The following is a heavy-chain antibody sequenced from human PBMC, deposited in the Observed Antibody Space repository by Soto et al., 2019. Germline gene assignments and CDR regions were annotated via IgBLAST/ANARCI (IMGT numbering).Heavy chain of an antibody. V-gene: IGHV4-30-2*01. CDR2: IYHSGST. CDR3: ARGAVVNFDS. D-gene: IGHD3-22*01. CDR1: GGSISSGGSS. J-gene: IGHJ4*02. Sequence: QLQLQESGSGLVKPSQTLSLTCAVSGGSISSGGSSWTWIRQPPGKGLEWIGYIYHSGSTYYNPSLKSRVSRSVDRSKNQFSLKLTSVTAADTAVYYCARGAVVNFDSWGQGTLVTVSS.